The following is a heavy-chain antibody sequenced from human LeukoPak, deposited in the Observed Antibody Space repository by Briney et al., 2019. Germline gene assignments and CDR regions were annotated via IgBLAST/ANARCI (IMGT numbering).Heavy chain of an antibody. D-gene: IGHD2-21*02. CDR1: GGSISSYY. CDR2: IYYSGST. CDR3: ARLAVCGGDCFAFDI. J-gene: IGHJ3*02. Sequence: SETLSLTCTVSGGSISSYYWSWIRQPPGKGLEWIGYIYYSGSTNYNPSLKSRVTISVDTSKNQSSLKLSSVTAADTAVYYCARLAVCGGDCFAFDIWGQGTMVTVSS. V-gene: IGHV4-59*01.